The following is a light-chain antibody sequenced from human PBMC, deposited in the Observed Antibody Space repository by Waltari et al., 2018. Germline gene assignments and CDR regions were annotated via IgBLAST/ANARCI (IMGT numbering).Light chain of an antibody. J-gene: IGLJ2*01. CDR2: NVS. V-gene: IGLV2-14*03. CDR3: SSFTTGSTGL. Sequence: WYQQHPGRAPLLSIRNVSERPSGVPDRFSGSKSGNTASLTISSLRSEDESLYFCSSFTTGSTGLFGGGTKLTVL.